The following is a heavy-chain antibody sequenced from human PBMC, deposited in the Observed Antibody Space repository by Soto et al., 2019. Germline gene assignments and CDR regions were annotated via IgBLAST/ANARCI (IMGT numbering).Heavy chain of an antibody. V-gene: IGHV3-30*04. Sequence: QVQLVESGGGVVQPGRSLRLSCEASGLTFRSYAMHWVRQAPGKGLEWVALISFDGSKKQYADSVKGRFTISRDNSKSTLSLQMNSLTIQDTAVYYCARSWSSFPFDHWGQGTLVPVYS. J-gene: IGHJ4*02. CDR3: ARSWSSFPFDH. CDR1: GLTFRSYA. D-gene: IGHD1-26*01. CDR2: ISFDGSKK.